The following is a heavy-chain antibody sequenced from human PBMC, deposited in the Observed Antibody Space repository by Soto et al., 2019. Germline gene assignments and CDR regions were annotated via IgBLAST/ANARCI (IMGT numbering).Heavy chain of an antibody. D-gene: IGHD4-17*01. CDR3: ARRRKDYGDYYYGMDV. Sequence: QVQLVQSGAEVKKPGASVKVSCKASGYTFTSYDINWVRQATGQGLEWMGWMNPNSGNTGYAQKFQGRVTMTRNTSIRTAYMELSSVRSEDTAVYYCARRRKDYGDYYYGMDVWGEGTTVTVSS. CDR2: MNPNSGNT. J-gene: IGHJ6*01. V-gene: IGHV1-8*01. CDR1: GYTFTSYD.